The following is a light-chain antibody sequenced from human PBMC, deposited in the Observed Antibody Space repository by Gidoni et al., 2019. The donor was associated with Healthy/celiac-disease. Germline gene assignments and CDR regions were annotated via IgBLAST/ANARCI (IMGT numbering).Light chain of an antibody. J-gene: IGLJ3*02. Sequence: QSALTQSASVSGSTGRSFTLSWTGTSSGVGSDNLVPWYQQHPGKAPKLMIYEGSVRPAGVSTRFSGSKSGNTASLTISGLQAEDYADYYCCSYAGSSTFGWVFGGWTKLTVL. V-gene: IGLV2-23*03. CDR2: EGS. CDR1: SSGVGSDNL. CDR3: CSYAGSSTFGWV.